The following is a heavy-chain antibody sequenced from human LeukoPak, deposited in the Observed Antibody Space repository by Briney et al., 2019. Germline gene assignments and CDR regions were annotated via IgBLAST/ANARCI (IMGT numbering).Heavy chain of an antibody. J-gene: IGHJ4*02. D-gene: IGHD1-1*01. CDR1: GFMFSSNW. V-gene: IGHV3-21*01. CDR2: ISSSSSYI. Sequence: GGSLRLSCAASGFMFSSNWMSWVRLAPGKGLEWVSSISSSSSYIYYADSVKGRFTISRDNAKNSLYLQMNSLRAEDTAVYYCARGGRKTVAGTIDYWGQGTLVTVSS. CDR3: ARGGRKTVAGTIDY.